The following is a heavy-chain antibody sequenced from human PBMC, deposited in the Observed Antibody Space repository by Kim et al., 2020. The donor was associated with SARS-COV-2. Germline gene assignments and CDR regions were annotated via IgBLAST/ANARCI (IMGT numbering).Heavy chain of an antibody. CDR2: IKSKTDGGTT. D-gene: IGHD6-19*01. J-gene: IGHJ6*02. Sequence: GGSLRLSCAASGFTFSNAWMSWVRQAPGKGLEWVGRIKSKTDGGTTDYAAPVKDRFTISRDDSKNTLYLQMNSLKTEDTAVYYCTAYIAVAENYYDGMDVWGQGTTVSVPS. CDR3: TAYIAVAENYYDGMDV. V-gene: IGHV3-15*01. CDR1: GFTFSNAW.